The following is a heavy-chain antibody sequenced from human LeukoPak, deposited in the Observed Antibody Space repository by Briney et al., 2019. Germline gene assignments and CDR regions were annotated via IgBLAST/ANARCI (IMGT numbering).Heavy chain of an antibody. CDR1: GVSVSGYY. D-gene: IGHD6-19*01. CDR3: ARGSRIAVAGRFDY. J-gene: IGHJ4*02. CDR2: IDHSGST. Sequence: PSETLSLTCAVYGVSVSGYYWSWIRQPPGKGLEWIVEIDHSGSTNYTPSLKSRVPISVDTSKNQFSLKLSSVTAADTAVYYCARGSRIAVAGRFDYWGQGTLASVSS. V-gene: IGHV4-34*01.